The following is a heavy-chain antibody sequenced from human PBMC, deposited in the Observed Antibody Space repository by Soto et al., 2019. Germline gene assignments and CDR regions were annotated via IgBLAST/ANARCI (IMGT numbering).Heavy chain of an antibody. Sequence: QVQLVQSGAEVKKPGSSVKVSCKASGGTFSSYAISWVRQAPGQGLEWMGGIIPIFGTANYAQKFQGRVTITADKSTSTAYMELSILRSEDTAVYYCARGAGSSSGWYWGAEYFQHWGQGTLVTVSS. J-gene: IGHJ1*01. V-gene: IGHV1-69*06. CDR2: IIPIFGTA. CDR3: ARGAGSSSGWYWGAEYFQH. CDR1: GGTFSSYA. D-gene: IGHD6-19*01.